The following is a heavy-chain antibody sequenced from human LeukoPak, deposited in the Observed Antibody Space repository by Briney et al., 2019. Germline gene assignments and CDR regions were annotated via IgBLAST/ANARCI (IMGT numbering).Heavy chain of an antibody. CDR2: ISSSSSYI. CDR3: TCPDDYCDC. D-gene: IGHD1-14*01. Sequence: PGGSLRLSCAASGFTFSSYKMNWVRQAPGKGLEWVSSISSSSSYIYYADSIKGRFTISRDNAKNSLYLQMNSLKTEDTALYYCTCPDDYCDCWGQGALVTASS. CDR1: GFTFSSYK. J-gene: IGHJ4*02. V-gene: IGHV3-21*04.